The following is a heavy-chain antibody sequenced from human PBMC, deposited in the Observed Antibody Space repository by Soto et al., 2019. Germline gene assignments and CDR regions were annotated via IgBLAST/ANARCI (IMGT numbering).Heavy chain of an antibody. J-gene: IGHJ4*02. Sequence: ASVKVSCKASGYTFTGYYMHWVRQAPGQGLEWMGWINPNSGGTNYAQKFQGWVTMTRDTSISTAYMELSRLRSDDTAVYYCAREGNYGDDPYYFDYWGQGTLVTVSS. CDR3: AREGNYGDDPYYFDY. D-gene: IGHD4-17*01. CDR1: GYTFTGYY. CDR2: INPNSGGT. V-gene: IGHV1-2*04.